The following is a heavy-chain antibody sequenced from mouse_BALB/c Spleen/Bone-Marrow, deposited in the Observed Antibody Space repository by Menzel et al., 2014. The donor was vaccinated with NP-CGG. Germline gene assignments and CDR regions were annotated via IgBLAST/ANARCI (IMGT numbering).Heavy chain of an antibody. Sequence: EVQLQHSGAELVKPGASVKLSCTASGFNIKDTYMHWVKQRPEQGLEWIGRIDPANGNTKYDPKFQGKATITADTSSNTAYLQLSSLTSGDTAVYYCATLTTVVDAMDYWGQGTSVTVSS. CDR1: GFNIKDTY. J-gene: IGHJ4*01. CDR2: IDPANGNT. CDR3: ATLTTVVDAMDY. V-gene: IGHV14-3*02. D-gene: IGHD1-1*01.